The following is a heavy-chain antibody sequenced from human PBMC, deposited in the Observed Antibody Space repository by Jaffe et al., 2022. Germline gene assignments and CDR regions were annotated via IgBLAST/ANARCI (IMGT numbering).Heavy chain of an antibody. Sequence: QVQLQESGPGLVKPSETLSLTCAVSGYSISSGYYWGWIRQPPGKGLEWIGSIYHSGSTYYNPSLKSRVTISVDTSKNQFSLKLSSVTAADTAVYYCARDLVEVPAAIFVIDYWGQGTLVTVSS. CDR2: IYHSGST. CDR3: ARDLVEVPAAIFVIDY. D-gene: IGHD2-2*01. CDR1: GYSISSGYY. V-gene: IGHV4-38-2*02. J-gene: IGHJ4*02.